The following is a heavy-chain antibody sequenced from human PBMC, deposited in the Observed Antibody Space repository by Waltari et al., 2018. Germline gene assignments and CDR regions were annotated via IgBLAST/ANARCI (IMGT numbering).Heavy chain of an antibody. CDR1: GFDFYDYA. D-gene: IGHD3-16*01. Sequence: EVQLVESGGGLVQPGRSLRLSCAASGFDFYDYAMHWVRQVPGKGLGWVSVVSGSGATVGYADSVNGRFAISRDNAKNSLYLQMNSLRVEDTAFYYCAASRGVYWYFDFWGRGTLVSVSS. CDR3: AASRGVYWYFDF. V-gene: IGHV3-9*01. J-gene: IGHJ2*01. CDR2: VSGSGATV.